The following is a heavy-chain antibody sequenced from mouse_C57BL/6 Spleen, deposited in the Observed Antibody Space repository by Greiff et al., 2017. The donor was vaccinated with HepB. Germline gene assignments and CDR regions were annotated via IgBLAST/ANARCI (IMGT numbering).Heavy chain of an antibody. Sequence: QVHVKQSGAELVRPGTSVKMSCKASGYTFTNYWIGWAKQRPGHGLEWIGDIYPGGGYTNYNEKFKGKATLTADKSSSTAYMQFSSLTSEDSAIYYCAREGDGNGYFDVWGTGTTVTVSS. CDR1: GYTFTNYW. V-gene: IGHV1-63*01. CDR3: AREGDGNGYFDV. J-gene: IGHJ1*03. D-gene: IGHD2-1*01. CDR2: IYPGGGYT.